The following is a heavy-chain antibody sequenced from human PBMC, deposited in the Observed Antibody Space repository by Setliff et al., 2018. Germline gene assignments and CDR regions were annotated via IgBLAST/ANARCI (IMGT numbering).Heavy chain of an antibody. CDR2: IYYSGST. Sequence: LSLTCTVSGGSISSSSYYWGWIRQPPGKGLEWIGSIYYSGSTCYNPSLKSRVTISVDTSKNQFSLKLSSVTAADTAVYYCARGYSGYDYLKPFDYWGQGTLVTVSS. J-gene: IGHJ4*02. D-gene: IGHD5-12*01. CDR1: GGSISSSSYY. CDR3: ARGYSGYDYLKPFDY. V-gene: IGHV4-39*01.